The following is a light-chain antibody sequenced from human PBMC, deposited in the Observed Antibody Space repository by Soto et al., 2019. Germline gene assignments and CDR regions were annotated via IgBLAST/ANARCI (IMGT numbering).Light chain of an antibody. CDR3: QEYGSSL. Sequence: ENVLTQSPGTLSLSPGERATLSCRASQNVSSKYLAWYQQKPGQPPRLLIYGASSRATGIPDRFSGSGSGTDFTLTISRLEPEDFAVYFCQEYGSSLFGPGTKVDIK. J-gene: IGKJ3*01. CDR2: GAS. V-gene: IGKV3-20*01. CDR1: QNVSSKY.